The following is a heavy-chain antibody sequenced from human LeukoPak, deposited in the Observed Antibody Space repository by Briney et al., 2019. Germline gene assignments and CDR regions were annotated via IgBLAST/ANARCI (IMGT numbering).Heavy chain of an antibody. Sequence: GGSLRLSCAASGFPFSSYAMSWVRQAPGKGLEWVSAISGSGDNTDYTDSVKGRFTISRDNSKNTLYLQMNSLRAEDTAVYYCAKKSCSSTSCYEDVWGKGTTVTVSS. CDR2: ISGSGDNT. D-gene: IGHD2-2*01. CDR1: GFPFSSYA. CDR3: AKKSCSSTSCYEDV. V-gene: IGHV3-23*01. J-gene: IGHJ6*04.